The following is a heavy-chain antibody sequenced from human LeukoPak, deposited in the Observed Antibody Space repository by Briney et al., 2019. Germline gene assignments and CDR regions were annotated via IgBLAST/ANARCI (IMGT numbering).Heavy chain of an antibody. J-gene: IGHJ6*03. Sequence: SATLSLTCTVSGGSLSSSSYYWGWIRQPPGKGLEWIGSIYYSGSTYYNPSLKSRVTISIDTSKNQFSLKLSSVTAADTAVYYCARQAPAIDYGDYLMAYYYYYMDVWGKGTTLTVSS. D-gene: IGHD4-17*01. CDR1: GGSLSSSSYY. CDR3: ARQAPAIDYGDYLMAYYYYYMDV. V-gene: IGHV4-39*01. CDR2: IYYSGST.